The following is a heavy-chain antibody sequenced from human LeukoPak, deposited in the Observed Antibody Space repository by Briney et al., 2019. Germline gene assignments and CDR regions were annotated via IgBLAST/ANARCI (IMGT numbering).Heavy chain of an antibody. CDR2: IVVGSGNT. CDR1: GFTFTSSA. J-gene: IGHJ4*02. D-gene: IGHD5-24*01. Sequence: SVKVSCKASGFTFTSSAVQWVRQARGQRLEWIGWIVVGSGNTNYAQKFQERVTITRDMSTSTAYMELSRLRSDDTAVYYCARERDRDGYNCFDYWGQGTLVTVSS. CDR3: ARERDRDGYNCFDY. V-gene: IGHV1-58*01.